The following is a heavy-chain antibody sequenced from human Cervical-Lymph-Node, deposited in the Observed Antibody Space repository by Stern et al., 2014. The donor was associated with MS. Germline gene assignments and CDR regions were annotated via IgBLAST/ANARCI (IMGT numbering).Heavy chain of an antibody. CDR1: GGSISSSSYY. CDR3: ARWAYSSGWYNWFDP. CDR2: IYYSGST. J-gene: IGHJ5*02. Sequence: QLQLQESGPGLVKPSETLSLTCTVSGGSISSSSYYWGWIRQPPGKGLEWIGSIYYSGSTYSNPSLKSRVTISVDTSKNQVSLKLSSGTAADTAVYYCARWAYSSGWYNWFDPWGQGTLVTVSS. D-gene: IGHD3-22*01. V-gene: IGHV4-39*01.